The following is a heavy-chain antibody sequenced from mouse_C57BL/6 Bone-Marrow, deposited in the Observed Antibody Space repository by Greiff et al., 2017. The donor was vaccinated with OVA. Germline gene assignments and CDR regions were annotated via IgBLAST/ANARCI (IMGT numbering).Heavy chain of an antibody. CDR2: IDPENGDT. V-gene: IGHV14-4*01. CDR3: TTNDDPSGYFDV. J-gene: IGHJ1*03. D-gene: IGHD2-3*01. CDR1: GFNIKDDY. Sequence: VQLQQSGAELVRPGASVKLTCTASGFNIKDDYMNWVKQRPEQGLEWIGWIDPENGDTEYASQFQGKATITADTSSNTAYLQLSSLTSEDTVVYSCTTNDDPSGYFDVWGTGTTVTVSS.